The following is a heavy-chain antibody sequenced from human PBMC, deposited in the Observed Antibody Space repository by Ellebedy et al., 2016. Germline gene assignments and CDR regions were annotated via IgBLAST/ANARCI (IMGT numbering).Heavy chain of an antibody. Sequence: GESLKISCAASGFTFSTYWMSWVRQAPGKGLEWVASIKQDESDKKYVDPVKGRLTISRDNAKNSVSLQMNSLRAEDTAMYYCARSGVPNRDDIWFDPWGQGTLVTVSA. J-gene: IGHJ5*02. D-gene: IGHD1-1*01. CDR2: IKQDESDK. CDR1: GFTFSTYW. CDR3: ARSGVPNRDDIWFDP. V-gene: IGHV3-7*03.